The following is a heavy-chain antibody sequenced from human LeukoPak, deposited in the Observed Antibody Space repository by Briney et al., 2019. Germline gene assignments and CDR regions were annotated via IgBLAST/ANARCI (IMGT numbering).Heavy chain of an antibody. J-gene: IGHJ3*02. CDR2: IIPIFGTA. V-gene: IGHV1-69*05. Sequence: SVKVSCKASGGTFSSYAISWVRQAPGQGLEWMGGIIPIFGTANYAQKFQGRVTITTDESTSTAYMELSSLRSEDTAVYYCARSVSMVRGVIITLSFDIWGQGTMVTVSS. CDR1: GGTFSSYA. D-gene: IGHD3-10*01. CDR3: ARSVSMVRGVIITLSFDI.